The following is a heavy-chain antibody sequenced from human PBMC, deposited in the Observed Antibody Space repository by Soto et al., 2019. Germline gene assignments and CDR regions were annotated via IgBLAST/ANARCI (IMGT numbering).Heavy chain of an antibody. Sequence: QVQLVQSGAEVKKPGASVKVSCKASGYTFTSYYMHWVRQAPGQGLEWMGIINPSGGSTSYAQKFRGGVTMTRYTATSTVYMELSSLSCEDTGVYYCVSGGYCSGGSCLGDSFDSWGQGTLVTVSS. J-gene: IGHJ4*02. CDR2: INPSGGST. D-gene: IGHD2-15*01. V-gene: IGHV1-46*01. CDR3: VSGGYCSGGSCLGDSFDS. CDR1: GYTFTSYY.